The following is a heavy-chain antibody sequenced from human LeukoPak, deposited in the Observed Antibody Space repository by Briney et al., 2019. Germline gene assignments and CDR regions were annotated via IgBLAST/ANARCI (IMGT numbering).Heavy chain of an antibody. D-gene: IGHD6-19*01. V-gene: IGHV6-1*01. J-gene: IGHJ4*02. CDR1: GDSVSSNSAA. CDR2: TYYRSKWYN. CDR3: AGDRSGFDY. Sequence: SQTLSLTCGISGDSVSSNSAAWNWITQSPSRGLEWLGRTYYRSKWYNDYAVYVENRISINPDTSKNQFSLQLNSVTPEDTAAYYCAGDRSGFDYWGQGTLVTVSS.